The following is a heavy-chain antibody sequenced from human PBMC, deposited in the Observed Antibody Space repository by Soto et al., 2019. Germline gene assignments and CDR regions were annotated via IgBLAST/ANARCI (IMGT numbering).Heavy chain of an antibody. D-gene: IGHD1-26*01. Sequence: SQTLSLTCGICGDSVSNNGATWNLISQSPSRGLEWLGRAYYRSRLLYDYATSVRGRISINPDTSKNQVSLQLTSVTPDDTAVYYCARDPPDCNSGFDCWGQRTRLTV. CDR3: ARDPPDCNSGFDC. J-gene: IGHJ4*02. CDR1: GDSVSNNGAT. CDR2: AYYRSRLLY. V-gene: IGHV6-1*01.